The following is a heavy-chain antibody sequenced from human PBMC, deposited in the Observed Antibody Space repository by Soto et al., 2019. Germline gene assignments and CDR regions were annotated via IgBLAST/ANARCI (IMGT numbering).Heavy chain of an antibody. J-gene: IGHJ4*02. CDR2: LYYSGNT. CDR1: GGSISPFY. Sequence: SETLSLTCTVSGGSISPFYWSWVRQPPGKGLEWIGYLYYSGNTSYNPSLKSRVTISVDASKNQVSLRLTSVTAAGTAVYYCARVGGVAARTFDYWGQGTVVTVSS. CDR3: ARVGGVAARTFDY. D-gene: IGHD2-15*01. V-gene: IGHV4-59*01.